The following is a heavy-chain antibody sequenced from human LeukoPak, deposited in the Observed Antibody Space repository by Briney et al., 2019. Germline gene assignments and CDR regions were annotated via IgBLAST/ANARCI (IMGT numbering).Heavy chain of an antibody. Sequence: GGSLRLSCAASGFTVSSNYMSWVRQAPGKGLEWVSVIYSGGSTCYADSVKGRFTISRDNSKNTLYLQMNSLRAEDTAVYYCARGMNYYDSSGYGYYFDYWGQGTLVTVSS. V-gene: IGHV3-66*01. D-gene: IGHD3-22*01. J-gene: IGHJ4*02. CDR3: ARGMNYYDSSGYGYYFDY. CDR1: GFTVSSNY. CDR2: IYSGGST.